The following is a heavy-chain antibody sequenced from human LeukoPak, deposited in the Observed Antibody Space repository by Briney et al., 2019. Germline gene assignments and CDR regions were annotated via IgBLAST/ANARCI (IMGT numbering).Heavy chain of an antibody. D-gene: IGHD4-17*01. CDR1: GFTFSSYS. CDR2: ISSSSSTI. Sequence: GGSLRLSCAASGFTFSSYSMNWVRQAPGKGLEWVSYISSSSSTIYYADSVKGRFTISRDNAKNSLYLQMNSLRAEDTAVYYCARGGTFMTTVTTAPRYWGQGTLVTVSP. V-gene: IGHV3-48*01. J-gene: IGHJ4*02. CDR3: ARGGTFMTTVTTAPRY.